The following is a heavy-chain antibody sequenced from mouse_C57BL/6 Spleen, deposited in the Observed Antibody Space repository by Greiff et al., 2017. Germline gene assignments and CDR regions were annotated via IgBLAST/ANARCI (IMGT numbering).Heavy chain of an antibody. J-gene: IGHJ2*01. Sequence: EVQRVESGGDLVKPGGSLKLSCAASGFTFSSYGMSWVRQTPDKRLEWVATISSGGSYIYYPDSVKGRFTISRANAKTTLYLQRSSLKSEATAMYSWARRDGSSSYYIDYWGQGTTLTVSS. CDR3: ARRDGSSSYYIDY. CDR2: ISSGGSYI. V-gene: IGHV5-6*01. D-gene: IGHD1-1*01. CDR1: GFTFSSYG.